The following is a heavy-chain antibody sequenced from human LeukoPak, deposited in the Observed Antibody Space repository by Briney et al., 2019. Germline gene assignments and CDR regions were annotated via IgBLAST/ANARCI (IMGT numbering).Heavy chain of an antibody. CDR3: ASLCSGGRWYLESGWFDP. CDR1: GYSFSSDYY. D-gene: IGHD2-15*01. CDR2: IYHSGST. J-gene: IGHJ5*02. Sequence: SETLSLTCAVSGYSFSSDYYWGWIRQPPGKGLEWFGIIYHSGSTYYNPSLKSRVTISVDTSKNQFSLKLSSVTAADTAVYYGASLCSGGRWYLESGWFDPWGQGTLVTVSS. V-gene: IGHV4-38-2*01.